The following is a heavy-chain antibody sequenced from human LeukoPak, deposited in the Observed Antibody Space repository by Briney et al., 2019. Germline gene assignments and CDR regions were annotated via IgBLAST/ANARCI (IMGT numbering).Heavy chain of an antibody. CDR3: ARDYYSSSRHAFDI. V-gene: IGHV3-30*03. CDR2: IGYDGNNK. Sequence: GGSLRLSCAASGFTFSSYGMHWVRQAPGKGLEWVGVIGYDGNNKYYADSVKGRFTISRDNSKNTLYLQMNSLRAEDTAVYYCARDYYSSSRHAFDIWGQGTMVTVSS. D-gene: IGHD6-13*01. J-gene: IGHJ3*02. CDR1: GFTFSSYG.